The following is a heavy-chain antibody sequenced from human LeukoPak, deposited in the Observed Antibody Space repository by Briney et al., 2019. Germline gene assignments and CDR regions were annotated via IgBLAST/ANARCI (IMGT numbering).Heavy chain of an antibody. CDR1: GFTFGSYA. D-gene: IGHD5-24*01. CDR2: ISGSGGST. CDR3: AKVRSATLDYFDY. J-gene: IGHJ4*02. Sequence: PGGSLRLSCAASGFTFGSYAMSWVRQAPGKGLEWVSAISGSGGSTYYADSVKGRFTISRDNSKNTLYLQMNSLRAEDTAVYYCAKVRSATLDYFDYWGQGTLVTVSS. V-gene: IGHV3-23*01.